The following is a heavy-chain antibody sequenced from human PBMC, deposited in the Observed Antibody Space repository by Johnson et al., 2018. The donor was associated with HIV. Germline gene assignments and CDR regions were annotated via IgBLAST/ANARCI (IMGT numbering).Heavy chain of an antibody. V-gene: IGHV3-30*04. CDR2: ISFDGTNK. J-gene: IGHJ3*02. CDR1: GFTFSSYA. D-gene: IGHD6-13*01. CDR3: APSGDKYSSNWGDAFDI. Sequence: QVQLVESGGGLVQPGGSLRVSCAASGFTFSSYAMSWVRQAPGKGLEWVAVISFDGTNKYYADSVRGRFTISRDNTKNSLSLQMNSLRAEDTAVYYCAPSGDKYSSNWGDAFDIWGQGTIVTVSS.